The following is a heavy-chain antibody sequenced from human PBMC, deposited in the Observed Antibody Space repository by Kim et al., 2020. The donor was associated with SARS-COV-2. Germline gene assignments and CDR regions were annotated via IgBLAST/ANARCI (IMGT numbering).Heavy chain of an antibody. CDR1: GFTFSSYG. CDR2: ISYDGSNK. CDR3: AKDSGATTGFRYYYYGMDV. J-gene: IGHJ6*02. D-gene: IGHD1-26*01. V-gene: IGHV3-30*18. Sequence: GGSLRLSCAASGFTFSSYGMHWVRQAPGKGLEWVAVISYDGSNKYYADSVKGRFTISRDNSKNTLYLQMNSLRAEDTAVYYCAKDSGATTGFRYYYYGMDVWGQGTTVTVSS.